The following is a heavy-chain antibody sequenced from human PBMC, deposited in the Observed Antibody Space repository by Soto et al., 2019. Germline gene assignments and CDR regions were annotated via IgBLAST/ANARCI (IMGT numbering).Heavy chain of an antibody. D-gene: IGHD6-6*01. CDR2: INAGSGNT. J-gene: IGHJ4*02. CDR3: ARGAVWDSSSSFDY. V-gene: IGHV1-3*01. Sequence: ASVKVSCKTSGYTFTSYAMHWVRQAPGQRLEWMGWINAGSGNTKYSQKFQGRVTITRDTSASTAYMELSSLRSEDTAVYYCARGAVWDSSSSFDYGGQGTLVTVS. CDR1: GYTFTSYA.